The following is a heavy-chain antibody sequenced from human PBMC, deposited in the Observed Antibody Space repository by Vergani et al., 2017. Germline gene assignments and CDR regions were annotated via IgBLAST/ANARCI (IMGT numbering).Heavy chain of an antibody. CDR1: GFTFSSYA. D-gene: IGHD6-19*01. CDR2: ISGSGGST. Sequence: EVQLLESGGGLVQPGGSLRLSCAASGFTFSSYAMSWVRQAPGKGLEWVSAISGSGGSTYYADSVKGRFTSARDNSKNTMYLQMNSLRAEDTAVYYCAKSPTYSSGWYQNGDMDLWGRGTLVTVSS. V-gene: IGHV3-23*01. CDR3: AKSPTYSSGWYQNGDMDL. J-gene: IGHJ2*01.